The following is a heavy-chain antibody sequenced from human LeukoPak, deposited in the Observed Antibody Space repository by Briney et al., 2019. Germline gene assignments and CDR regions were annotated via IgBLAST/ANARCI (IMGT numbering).Heavy chain of an antibody. CDR2: IYHSGST. Sequence: SETLSLTCAVSGGSISSGGYSWSWIRQPPGKGLEWIGYIYHSGSTYYNPSLKSRVTISVDRSKNQFSLKLSSVTAADTAMYYCARVFGYYDSSGYYYDAFDIWGQGTMVTVSS. D-gene: IGHD3-22*01. CDR1: GGSISSGGYS. V-gene: IGHV4-30-2*01. J-gene: IGHJ3*02. CDR3: ARVFGYYDSSGYYYDAFDI.